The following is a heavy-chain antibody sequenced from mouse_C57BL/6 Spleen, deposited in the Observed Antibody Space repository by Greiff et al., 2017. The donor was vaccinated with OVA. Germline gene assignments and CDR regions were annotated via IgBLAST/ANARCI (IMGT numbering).Heavy chain of an antibody. J-gene: IGHJ3*01. CDR1: GYSFTSYY. CDR2: IYPGSGNT. D-gene: IGHD2-4*01. Sequence: QVQLQQSGPELVKPGASVKISCKASGYSFTSYYIHWVKQRPGQGLEWIGWIYPGSGNTKYNEKFKGKATLTADTSSSTAYMQLSSLTSEDSAVYYCARSGYDYDGAWFAYWGQGTLVTVSA. CDR3: ARSGYDYDGAWFAY. V-gene: IGHV1-66*01.